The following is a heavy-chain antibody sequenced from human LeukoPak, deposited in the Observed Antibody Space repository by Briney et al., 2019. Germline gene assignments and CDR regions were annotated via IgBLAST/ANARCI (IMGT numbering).Heavy chain of an antibody. V-gene: IGHV3-23*01. J-gene: IGHJ4*02. D-gene: IGHD5-24*01. CDR2: ISVNGGTT. Sequence: GGSLRLSCAASGFTFSSYAMTWVRQAPGKGLEWVSSISVNGGTTYYADSVKGRFTISRDSSKNTLYLQMNSLRAEDTAVYYCAKDRRDDYNFPPYFDYWGQGTLVTVSS. CDR1: GFTFSSYA. CDR3: AKDRRDDYNFPPYFDY.